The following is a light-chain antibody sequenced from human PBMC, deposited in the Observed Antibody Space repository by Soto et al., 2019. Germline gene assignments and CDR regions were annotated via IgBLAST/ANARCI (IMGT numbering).Light chain of an antibody. V-gene: IGKV1-39*01. CDR3: QQTYSTPPT. J-gene: IGKJ1*01. CDR2: AAS. CDR1: QTISSY. Sequence: DIQMTQSPSSLSASVGDGVTITCRTSQTISSYLNWYQQKPGQAPKLLIFAASSLQSGVPSRFSGSGSGTDFTLTISSLQPEDFATYYCQQTYSTPPTFGQGTKVDIK.